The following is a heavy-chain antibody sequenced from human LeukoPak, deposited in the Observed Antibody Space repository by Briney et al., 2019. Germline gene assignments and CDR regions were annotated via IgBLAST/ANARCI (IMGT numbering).Heavy chain of an antibody. CDR2: ISGRGGST. CDR3: ARDRRPGLYGMGYYGMDV. CDR1: EFTFSNYA. J-gene: IGHJ6*02. D-gene: IGHD2-8*01. Sequence: GGSLRLSCTASEFTFSNYAMSWVRQAPGKGLEWVSGISGRGGSTYYADSVKGRFTISRDNSKNTLFLQMNSLRAEDTAVYYCARDRRPGLYGMGYYGMDVWGQGTTVTVSS. V-gene: IGHV3-23*01.